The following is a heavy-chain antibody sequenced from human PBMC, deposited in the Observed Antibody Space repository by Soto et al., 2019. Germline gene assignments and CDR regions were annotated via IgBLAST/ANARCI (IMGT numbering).Heavy chain of an antibody. V-gene: IGHV1-18*01. J-gene: IGHJ6*02. Sequence: QVQLVQSGAEVKKPGASVKVSCKASGYSFTTYGIAWVRQAPGQGLEWMGWISTYNGDTDYAQNLRGRVIMTTDTSTTTAYRELRSLRSDDTAVYYCAREGSRPYYYYGMDVWGQGTTVSVSS. CDR1: GYSFTTYG. D-gene: IGHD2-15*01. CDR2: ISTYNGDT. CDR3: AREGSRPYYYYGMDV.